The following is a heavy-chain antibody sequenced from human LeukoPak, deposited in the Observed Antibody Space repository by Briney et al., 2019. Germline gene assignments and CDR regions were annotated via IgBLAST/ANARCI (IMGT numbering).Heavy chain of an antibody. D-gene: IGHD3-22*01. J-gene: IGHJ4*02. Sequence: ASVKVSCKASGGTFSSYAISWVRQAPGQGLEWMGWINTNTGNPTYAQGFTGRFVFSLDTSVSTAYLQISSLKAEDTAVYYCARSRVPDYYDSSGYYYVLDYWGQGTLVTVSS. CDR1: GGTFSSYA. V-gene: IGHV7-4-1*02. CDR3: ARSRVPDYYDSSGYYYVLDY. CDR2: INTNTGNP.